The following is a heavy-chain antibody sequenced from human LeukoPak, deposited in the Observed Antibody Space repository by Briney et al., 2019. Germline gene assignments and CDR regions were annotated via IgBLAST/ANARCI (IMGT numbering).Heavy chain of an antibody. CDR1: GGTFSSYA. J-gene: IGHJ5*02. CDR3: ARVGGYCSSTSCRNWFDP. V-gene: IGHV1-69*01. D-gene: IGHD2-2*01. Sequence: SVKVSCKASGGTFSSYAISWVRQAPRQGLEWMGGIIPIFGTANYAQKFQGRVTITADESTSTAYMELSSLRSEDTAVYYCARVGGYCSSTSCRNWFDPWGQGTLVTVSS. CDR2: IIPIFGTA.